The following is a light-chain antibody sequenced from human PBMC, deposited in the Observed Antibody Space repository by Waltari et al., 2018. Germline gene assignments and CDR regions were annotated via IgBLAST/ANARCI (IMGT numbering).Light chain of an antibody. Sequence: QPASVSGSPGQSITISCTGTDSDIGAYNYVSWYQQHPGIAPKLLLYDVSDRPSGVSDRFSGSKSGKTASLTISGLQPEDAADYYCSSYTRRNTVIFGGGTKLTVV. J-gene: IGLJ2*01. CDR2: DVS. CDR1: DSDIGAYNY. V-gene: IGLV2-14*03. CDR3: SSYTRRNTVI.